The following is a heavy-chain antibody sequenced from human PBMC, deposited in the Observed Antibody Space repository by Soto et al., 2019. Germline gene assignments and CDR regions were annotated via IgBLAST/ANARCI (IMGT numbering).Heavy chain of an antibody. D-gene: IGHD2-21*01. CDR2: ITYAGDT. V-gene: IGHV3-13*01. J-gene: IGHJ3*02. CDR3: SSRTRNSGAFYI. Sequence: EVQLVESGGGLVQPGGSLRLSCAASGLTLSNYDMHWVRQVTGKGLEWVSAITYAGDTYYPASVKGRHTISRENAKNFMYLTMNSLRAGHTPMYCCSSRTRNSGAFYIWGHGTKDTVSS. CDR1: GLTLSNYD.